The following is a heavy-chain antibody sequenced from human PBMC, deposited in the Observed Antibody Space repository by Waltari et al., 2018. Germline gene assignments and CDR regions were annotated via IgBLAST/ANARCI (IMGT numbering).Heavy chain of an antibody. V-gene: IGHV1-69*01. CDR2: IIPMFGTS. Sequence: QVQLVQSGAEVKKPGSSVKVSCKASGGTFSSYAISWVRQAPGQGLEWMGGIIPMFGTSNYAQKFQRRVKITGDESTSTAYMELSSLRSEDTALYYGAKDMVSGSYPTCFDYWGQGTLVTVSS. D-gene: IGHD1-26*01. CDR1: GGTFSSYA. CDR3: AKDMVSGSYPTCFDY. J-gene: IGHJ4*02.